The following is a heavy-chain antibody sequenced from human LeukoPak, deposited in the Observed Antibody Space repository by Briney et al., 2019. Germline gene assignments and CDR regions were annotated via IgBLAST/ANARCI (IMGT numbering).Heavy chain of an antibody. V-gene: IGHV4-30-2*01. CDR2: IYHSGST. CDR3: ARDYGGSYYNWFDP. D-gene: IGHD1-26*01. CDR1: GGSISSDGYS. J-gene: IGHJ5*02. Sequence: SETLSLTCAVSGGSISSDGYSWSWIRQPPGKGLEWIGYIYHSGSTYYNPSLKSRVTISVDRSKNQFSLKLSSVTAADTAVYYCARDYGGSYYNWFDPWGQGTLVTVSS.